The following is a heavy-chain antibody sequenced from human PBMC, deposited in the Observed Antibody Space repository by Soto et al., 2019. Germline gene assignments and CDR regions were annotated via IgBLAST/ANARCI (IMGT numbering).Heavy chain of an antibody. D-gene: IGHD2-15*01. CDR1: GHKVTELS. CDR3: ATVVGLGRYYFVA. V-gene: IGHV1-24*01. Sequence: ASVKVSCKVSGHKVTELSIYWMRQSPGTGLECMGGFDPKDGLPVYAQNFEGRVTMTEDASTDTAYLEVENLRSEDTAVYFCATVVGLGRYYFVALGQGSLFTVSS. CDR2: FDPKDGLP. J-gene: IGHJ5*02.